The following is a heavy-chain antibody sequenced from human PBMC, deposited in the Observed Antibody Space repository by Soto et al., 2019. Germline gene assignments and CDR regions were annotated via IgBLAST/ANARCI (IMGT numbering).Heavy chain of an antibody. CDR3: VRYCSTTLCNGVATRTFDY. V-gene: IGHV3-48*03. Sequence: GGSLRLSCAASRFTFSTYEMNWVRQDPGKGMEWVSYSSTSGSTVYYADSVKGRFTISRDNTRNSLYLQMNSLRDEDTALYYCVRYCSTTLCNGVATRTFDYWGQGTLVTVSS. CDR2: SSTSGSTV. CDR1: RFTFSTYE. J-gene: IGHJ4*02. D-gene: IGHD2-2*01.